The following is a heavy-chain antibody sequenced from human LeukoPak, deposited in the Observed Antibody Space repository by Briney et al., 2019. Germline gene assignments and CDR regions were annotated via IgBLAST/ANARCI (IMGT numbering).Heavy chain of an antibody. CDR1: GFTFSSYW. D-gene: IGHD2-8*02. CDR3: AKDEFVASDFTGAFDI. V-gene: IGHV3-9*03. CDR2: ISWNSGSI. Sequence: GGSLRLSCAASGFTFSSYWMSWVRQAPGKGLEWVSGISWNSGSIGYADSVKGRFTISRDNAKNSLYPQMNSLRAEDMALYYCAKDEFVASDFTGAFDIWGQGTMVTVSS. J-gene: IGHJ3*02.